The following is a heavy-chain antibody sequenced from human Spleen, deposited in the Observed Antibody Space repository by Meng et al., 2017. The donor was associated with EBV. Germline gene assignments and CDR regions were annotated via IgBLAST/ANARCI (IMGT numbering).Heavy chain of an antibody. CDR3: TRAGASLSPPS. CDR1: GGSVSSGSYY. J-gene: IGHJ5*02. D-gene: IGHD3-10*01. V-gene: IGHV4-61*01. CDR2: IYYTGNT. Sequence: QEQRQESGPRLVKPSETRSLTCTVSGGSVSSGSYYWNWIRQPPGKGLEWIGYIYYTGNTNYNPSLKSRVSMSIDTSTNQFSLNLSPVTAADTAIYYCTRAGASLSPPSWGQGTLVTVSS.